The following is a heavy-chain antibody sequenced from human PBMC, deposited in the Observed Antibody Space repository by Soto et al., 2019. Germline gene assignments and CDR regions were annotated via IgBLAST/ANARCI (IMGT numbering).Heavy chain of an antibody. CDR3: ARDRGSGELNYYYGMDV. CDR2: IYYSGST. D-gene: IGHD3-10*01. J-gene: IGHJ6*02. Sequence: SETLSLTCTVSGGSISGGDYYWSWIRQPPGKGLEWIGYIYYSGSTYYNPSLKSRVTISVDTSKNQFSLKLSSVTAADTAVYYCARDRGSGELNYYYGMDVWGQGTTVTVSS. V-gene: IGHV4-30-4*01. CDR1: GGSISGGDYY.